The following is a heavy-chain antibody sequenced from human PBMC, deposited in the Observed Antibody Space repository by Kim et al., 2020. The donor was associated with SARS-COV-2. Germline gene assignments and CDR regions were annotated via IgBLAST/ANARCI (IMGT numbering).Heavy chain of an antibody. CDR3: ARDASGVDY. D-gene: IGHD7-27*01. Sequence: GSTSYAQMFQGRVTMTRDTSTSTVYMELSSLRSEDTAVYYCARDASGVDYWGQGTLVTVSS. J-gene: IGHJ4*02. V-gene: IGHV1-46*01. CDR2: GST.